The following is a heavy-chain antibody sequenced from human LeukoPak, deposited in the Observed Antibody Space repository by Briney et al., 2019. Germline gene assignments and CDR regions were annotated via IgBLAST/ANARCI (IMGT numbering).Heavy chain of an antibody. CDR3: ARVISGYDSDWFDP. Sequence: SGTLSLTCAVSGGSISNSNWWSWVRQPPGKGLEWIGEIYHSGSTNYNPSLKSRVTISVDKSKNQFSLKLTSVTAADTAVYYCARVISGYDSDWFDPWGQGTLVTVSS. J-gene: IGHJ5*02. D-gene: IGHD5-12*01. CDR1: GGSISNSNW. CDR2: IYHSGST. V-gene: IGHV4-4*02.